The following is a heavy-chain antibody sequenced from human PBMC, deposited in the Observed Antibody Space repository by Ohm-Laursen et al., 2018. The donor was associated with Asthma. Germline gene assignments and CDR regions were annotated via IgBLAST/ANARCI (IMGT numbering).Heavy chain of an antibody. CDR3: AKDGDYDTYYYYGMDV. J-gene: IGHJ6*02. D-gene: IGHD4-17*01. Sequence: SLRLSCTASGSTFSSYAMSWVRQAPGKGLEWVSAISGSGGSTYYADSVKGRFTISRDNSKNTLYLQMNSLRAEDTAVYYCAKDGDYDTYYYYGMDVWGQGTTVTVSS. CDR1: GSTFSSYA. CDR2: ISGSGGST. V-gene: IGHV3-23*01.